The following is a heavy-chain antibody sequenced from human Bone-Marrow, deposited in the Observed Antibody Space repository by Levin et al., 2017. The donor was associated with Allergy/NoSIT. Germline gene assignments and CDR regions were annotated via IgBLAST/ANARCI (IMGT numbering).Heavy chain of an antibody. Sequence: GESLKISCQASGYTFTSYGISWLRQAPGQGLEWVGWINPDKGDTNYARKFQGRVTMTTDTSTSTAYMELRSLGSDDTAVYYCARDWGSQMAIITDYWGQGTLVIVSS. CDR1: GYTFTSYG. CDR2: INPDKGDT. J-gene: IGHJ4*02. D-gene: IGHD5-24*01. V-gene: IGHV1-18*01. CDR3: ARDWGSQMAIITDY.